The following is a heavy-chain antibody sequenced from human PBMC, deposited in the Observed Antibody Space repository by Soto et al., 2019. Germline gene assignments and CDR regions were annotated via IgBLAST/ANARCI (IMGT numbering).Heavy chain of an antibody. V-gene: IGHV4-61*01. D-gene: IGHD2-15*01. J-gene: IGHJ6*02. CDR3: ARDRRGGYYYYYGMDV. Sequence: SATLSITCTVSGGSVSSGSYYWSWIRQPPGKGLEWIGYIYYSGSTNYNPSLKSRVTISVDTSKSQFSLKLSSVTAADTAVYYCARDRRGGYYYYYGMDVWGQGTTVTVSS. CDR1: GGSVSSGSYY. CDR2: IYYSGST.